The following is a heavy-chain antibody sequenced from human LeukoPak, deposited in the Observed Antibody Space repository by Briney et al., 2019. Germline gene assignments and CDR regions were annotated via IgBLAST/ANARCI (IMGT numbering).Heavy chain of an antibody. J-gene: IGHJ4*02. CDR3: TRNGFSSGLDY. CDR1: GFTFSSYE. V-gene: IGHV3-48*03. Sequence: GGSLRLSCAASGFTFSSYEMNWVRQAPGKGLEWVSYISSSGSTRYYADSVKGRFTISRDDAKNSLYLQMNSLRAEDTAVYYCTRNGFSSGLDYWGLGTLVTVSS. CDR2: ISSSGSTR. D-gene: IGHD6-19*01.